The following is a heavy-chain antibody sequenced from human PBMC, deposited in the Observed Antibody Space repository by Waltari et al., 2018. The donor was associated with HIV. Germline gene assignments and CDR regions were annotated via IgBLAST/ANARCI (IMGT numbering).Heavy chain of an antibody. D-gene: IGHD3-16*01. CDR2: ISHDGDYQ. CDR3: ARARF. J-gene: IGHJ4*02. Sequence: QVQLVESGRGVVQPGRSLRLSCAASGSTFSSYTLPWVRQAPGKGLEWVAVISHDGDYQYYADSVKGRFTISRDSSKDTLFLHINSLRAEDTAVFYCARARFWGQGTLFTVSS. V-gene: IGHV3-30*01. CDR1: GSTFSSYT.